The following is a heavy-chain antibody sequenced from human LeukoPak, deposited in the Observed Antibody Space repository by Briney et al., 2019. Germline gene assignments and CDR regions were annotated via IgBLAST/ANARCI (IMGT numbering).Heavy chain of an antibody. J-gene: IGHJ6*03. CDR1: GFTFSSYG. V-gene: IGHV3-30*03. CDR2: ISYDGSNK. D-gene: IGHD1-26*01. CDR3: ARDKSGSYDRYMDV. Sequence: GGSPRLSCAASGFTFSSYGMHWVRQAPGKGLEWVAVISYDGSNKYYADSVKGRFTISRDNSKNTLYLQMNSLRAEDTAVYYCARDKSGSYDRYMDVWGTGTTVTVSS.